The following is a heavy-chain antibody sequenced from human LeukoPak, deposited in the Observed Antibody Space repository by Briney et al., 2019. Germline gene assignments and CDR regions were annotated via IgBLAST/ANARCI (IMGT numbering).Heavy chain of an antibody. Sequence: GGSLRLSCAASGFTFSNAWMSWVRQAPGKGLEWVGRIKSKTDGGTTDYAAPVKGRFTISRDDSKNTLYLQMNSLKTEDTAVYYCTTGGWSRQKKQYSYGFFDYWGQGTLVTVSS. J-gene: IGHJ4*02. D-gene: IGHD5-18*01. CDR2: IKSKTDGGTT. V-gene: IGHV3-15*01. CDR1: GFTFSNAW. CDR3: TTGGWSRQKKQYSYGFFDY.